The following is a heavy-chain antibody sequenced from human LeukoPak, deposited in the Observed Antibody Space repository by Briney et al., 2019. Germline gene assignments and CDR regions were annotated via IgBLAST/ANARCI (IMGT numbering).Heavy chain of an antibody. CDR3: ARAAGYCSGGSWYLNWSDP. D-gene: IGHD2-15*01. CDR1: GYTFTSYA. V-gene: IGHV1-3*01. CDR2: INAGNGHT. Sequence: ASVKVSCKASGYTFTSYAMHWVRQAPGQRLEWMGWINAGNGHTKYSQKFQGRVTITRDTSPSTAYMGLSSLRSEDTAVYYCARAAGYCSGGSWYLNWSDPWGQGTLVTVSS. J-gene: IGHJ5*02.